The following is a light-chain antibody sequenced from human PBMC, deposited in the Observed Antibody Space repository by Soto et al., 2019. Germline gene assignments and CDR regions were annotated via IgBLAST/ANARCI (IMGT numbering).Light chain of an antibody. V-gene: IGLV2-11*01. CDR2: DVT. Sequence: QSALTQPRSVSGSPGQSVTISCTGTSNDVGGYDYVSWYQQYPGKAPTYILYDVTKRPSGVPDRFSGSKSGNTASLTISGLQADDEADYYCCSYAGNYTXFGGGTKLTVL. CDR3: CSYAGNYTX. CDR1: SNDVGGYDY. J-gene: IGLJ2*01.